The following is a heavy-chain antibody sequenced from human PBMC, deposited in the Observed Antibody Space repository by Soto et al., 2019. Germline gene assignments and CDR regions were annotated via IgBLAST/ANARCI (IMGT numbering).Heavy chain of an antibody. V-gene: IGHV3-30*18. J-gene: IGHJ6*02. CDR2: ISYDGSNK. Sequence: PGGSLRLSCGASGFTFSSYGMHWVRQAPGKGLEWVAVISYDGSNKYYADSVKGRFTISRDNSKNTLYLQMNSLRAEDTAVYYCAKDQSSSSSGYYYYGMDVWGQGTTVTVSS. CDR1: GFTFSSYG. CDR3: AKDQSSSSSGYYYYGMDV. D-gene: IGHD6-6*01.